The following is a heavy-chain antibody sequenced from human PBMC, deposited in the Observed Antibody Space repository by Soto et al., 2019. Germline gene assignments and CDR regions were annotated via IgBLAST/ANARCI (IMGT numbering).Heavy chain of an antibody. Sequence: QVQLVESGGGVVQPGRSLRLSCATSGFSFSSYGMHWVRQAPGKGLEWVAIIWYDGSNKNYADSVRGRFTMSRDNSKNTLNLQMNSLSVEDTAVYYCARGETAPYWGPGTLVAVSS. CDR2: IWYDGSNK. CDR1: GFSFSSYG. J-gene: IGHJ4*02. CDR3: ARGETAPY. V-gene: IGHV3-33*01.